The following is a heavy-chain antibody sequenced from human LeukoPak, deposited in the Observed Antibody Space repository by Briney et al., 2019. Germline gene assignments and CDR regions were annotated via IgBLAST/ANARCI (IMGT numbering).Heavy chain of an antibody. CDR2: ISGSGGST. J-gene: IGHJ4*02. V-gene: IGHV3-23*01. Sequence: GGSLRLSCAASGFTFSSYAMSWVRQAPGKGLEWVSAISGSGGSTYYADSVKGRFTISRDNSKNTLYLQMNSLRAEDTAVYYCGKGVTFGSSGYYFYWGQGTLVTVSS. CDR1: GFTFSSYA. D-gene: IGHD3-22*01. CDR3: GKGVTFGSSGYYFY.